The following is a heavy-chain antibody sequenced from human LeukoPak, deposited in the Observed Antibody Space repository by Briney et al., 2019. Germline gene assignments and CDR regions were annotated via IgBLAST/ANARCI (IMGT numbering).Heavy chain of an antibody. D-gene: IGHD1-1*01. CDR1: RFTFSSYW. V-gene: IGHV3-74*01. CDR2: INTDGSGT. Sequence: GGSLRLSCAASRFTFSSYWMHWVRQAPGKGLVWVSRINTDGSGTSYADSVKGRFTISRDNAKNTLYLQMNSLRAEDTAVYYCERGNAHFFDIWGKGKRATV. J-gene: IGHJ3*02. CDR3: ERGNAHFFDI.